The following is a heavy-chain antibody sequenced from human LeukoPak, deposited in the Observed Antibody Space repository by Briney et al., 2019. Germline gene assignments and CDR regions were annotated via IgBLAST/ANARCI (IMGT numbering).Heavy chain of an antibody. J-gene: IGHJ4*02. CDR3: ARGTAARNDD. V-gene: IGHV4-34*01. CDR2: INHSGST. Sequence: SETLSLTCAVYGGSFSGYYWSWIRQRPGQGLEWIGEINHSGSTNYNPSLTSRGTISVDTSKNQFSLKLSSVTAADTAVYYCARGTAARNDDWGQGTLVTVSS. CDR1: GGSFSGYY. D-gene: IGHD6-6*01.